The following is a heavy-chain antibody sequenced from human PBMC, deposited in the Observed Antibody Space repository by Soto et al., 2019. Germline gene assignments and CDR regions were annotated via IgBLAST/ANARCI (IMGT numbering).Heavy chain of an antibody. CDR1: VFTFSRYY. D-gene: IGHD1-1*01. CDR2: ISSAGDYT. CDR3: VRANWNVDY. J-gene: IGHJ4*02. Sequence: GGSLRLCWASSVFTFSRYYMTWVRQAPGEGLDLISYISSAGDYTDYADSVKGRFTISRDNTRDSLFLQMNSLRVEDTSVYYCVRANWNVDYWGRGTRVTVSS. V-gene: IGHV3-11*06.